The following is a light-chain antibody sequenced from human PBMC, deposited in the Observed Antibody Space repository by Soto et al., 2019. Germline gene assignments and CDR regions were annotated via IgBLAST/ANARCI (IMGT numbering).Light chain of an antibody. CDR1: SSDVGTYNY. Sequence: QSVLTQPASVSGSPGQSITISCTGTSSDVGTYNYVSWYQQHPGKAPKLMIYEVSNRPSGISNRFSGSKSGNTASLTISGLQAEDEADYYCSSYRSSSTRDYVFGTGTKVTVL. CDR3: SSYRSSSTRDYV. CDR2: EVS. V-gene: IGLV2-14*01. J-gene: IGLJ1*01.